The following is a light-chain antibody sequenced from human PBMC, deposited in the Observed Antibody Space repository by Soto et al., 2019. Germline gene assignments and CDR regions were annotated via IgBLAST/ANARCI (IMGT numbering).Light chain of an antibody. CDR1: QSVSSSY. J-gene: IGKJ1*01. V-gene: IGKV3-20*01. Sequence: EIVMTQSPATLSVSPGERATLSCRASQSVSSSYLAWYQQKAGQAPRLLIYGASNRATGIPDRFSGSGSGTDFILTISRLEPEDFAVYYCQHYGSSWTLGQGTKVDIK. CDR2: GAS. CDR3: QHYGSSWT.